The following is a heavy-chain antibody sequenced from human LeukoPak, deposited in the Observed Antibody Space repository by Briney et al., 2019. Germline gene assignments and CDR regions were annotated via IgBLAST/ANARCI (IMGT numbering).Heavy chain of an antibody. CDR2: IWYDGGNE. V-gene: IGHV3-33*01. D-gene: IGHD4-23*01. CDR1: GFTFSSYG. Sequence: GRSLRLSCAASGFTFSSYGMHWVRQAPGKGLEWVAVIWYDGGNEFYADSVKGRFTISRDNSKNTLYLQMNSLRAEDTAVYYCAATTVVWGQGTLVTVSS. CDR3: AATTVV. J-gene: IGHJ4*02.